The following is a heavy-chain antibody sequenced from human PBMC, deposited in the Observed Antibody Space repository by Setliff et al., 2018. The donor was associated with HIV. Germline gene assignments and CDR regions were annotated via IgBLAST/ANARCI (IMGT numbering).Heavy chain of an antibody. CDR2: IYYSGST. Sequence: PSETLSLTCAVSGYSISSNHWWGWIRQPPGKGLEWIGYIYYSGSTNYNPSLKSRATMSVDTSNNRFSLKLSSVTALDTAVYYCAKTVVGDSYALPNDGFDIWGQGTMVTVSS. J-gene: IGHJ3*02. CDR3: AKTVVGDSYALPNDGFDI. D-gene: IGHD3-16*01. CDR1: GYSISSNHW. V-gene: IGHV4-28*06.